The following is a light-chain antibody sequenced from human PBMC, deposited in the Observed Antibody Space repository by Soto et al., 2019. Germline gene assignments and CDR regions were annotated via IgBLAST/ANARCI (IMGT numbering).Light chain of an antibody. CDR2: GAS. CDR3: QQYNNWPPSIT. J-gene: IGKJ1*01. CDR1: QSVSSN. V-gene: IGKV3-15*01. Sequence: EIVMTQSPATLSVSPGERATLSCTASQSVSSNLAWYQQKPGQAPRLLIYGASTRATGIPARFSGSGSGTEFTLTISSLQSEDFAVYYCQQYNNWPPSITFGQGTKVDIK.